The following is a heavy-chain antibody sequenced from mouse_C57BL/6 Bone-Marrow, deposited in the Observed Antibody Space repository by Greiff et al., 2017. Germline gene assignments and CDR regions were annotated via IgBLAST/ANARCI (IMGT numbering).Heavy chain of an antibody. CDR3: ARRGNDGYPYYAMDY. Sequence: VQLQQSGPVLVKPGASVKMSCKASGYTFTDYYMNWVKQSHGKSLEWIGVINPYNGGTSYNQKFKGKATLTVDKSSSTAYMELNSLTSEDSAVYYCARRGNDGYPYYAMDYWGQGTSVTVSS. J-gene: IGHJ4*01. CDR1: GYTFTDYY. CDR2: INPYNGGT. D-gene: IGHD2-3*01. V-gene: IGHV1-19*01.